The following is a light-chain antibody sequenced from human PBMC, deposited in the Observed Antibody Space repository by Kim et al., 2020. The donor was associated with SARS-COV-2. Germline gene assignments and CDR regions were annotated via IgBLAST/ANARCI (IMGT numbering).Light chain of an antibody. J-gene: IGLJ2*01. Sequence: VSPGQTASITCSGDKLGDKYACWYQQTPGQSPVLVIYQDSKRPSGIPERFSGSNSGNTATLTISGTQAMDEADYYCQAWDSSTYVVFGRGTQLTVL. CDR2: QDS. CDR3: QAWDSSTYVV. CDR1: KLGDKY. V-gene: IGLV3-1*01.